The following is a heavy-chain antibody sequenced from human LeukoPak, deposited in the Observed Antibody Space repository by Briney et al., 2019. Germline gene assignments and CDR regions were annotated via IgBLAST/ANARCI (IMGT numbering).Heavy chain of an antibody. D-gene: IGHD2-2*01. CDR1: GFPFSTYW. V-gene: IGHV3-7*01. CDR2: IKQDESEK. CDR3: ARLSDSISCFGFDI. Sequence: GGSLRLSCEASGFPFSTYWMSWVRQAPGKGLEWVANIKQDESEKYYVDSAKGRFTISRDNAKNSLYLQMNSLRAEDTAVYYCARLSDSISCFGFDIWGQGTTVTVSS. J-gene: IGHJ3*02.